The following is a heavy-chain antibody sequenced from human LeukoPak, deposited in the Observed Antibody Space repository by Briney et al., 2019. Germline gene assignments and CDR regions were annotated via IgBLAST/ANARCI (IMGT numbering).Heavy chain of an antibody. V-gene: IGHV4-61*02. CDR2: IYTSGST. CDR1: GGSISSGSYY. D-gene: IGHD3-10*01. Sequence: PSETLSLTCTVSGGSISSGSYYWSWIRQPAGNGLEWIGCIYTSGSTNYNPSLKSRVTISVDTSKNQFSLKLSSVTAADTAVYYCARCYYGSGSYSLDYWGQGTLVTVSS. CDR3: ARCYYGSGSYSLDY. J-gene: IGHJ4*02.